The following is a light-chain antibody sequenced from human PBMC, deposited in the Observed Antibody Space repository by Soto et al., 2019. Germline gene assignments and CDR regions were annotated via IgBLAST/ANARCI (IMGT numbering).Light chain of an antibody. CDR1: QSVSSY. V-gene: IGKV3-11*01. J-gene: IGKJ4*01. CDR2: DAS. Sequence: EIVLTQSPATLSLYPGERATLSCRASQSVSSYLAWYQQKPGQAPRLLIYDASNRATGIPARFSGSGSGTDFILTISSLDPEDFAVYYCQQRSSWPLTFGGGTKVEIK. CDR3: QQRSSWPLT.